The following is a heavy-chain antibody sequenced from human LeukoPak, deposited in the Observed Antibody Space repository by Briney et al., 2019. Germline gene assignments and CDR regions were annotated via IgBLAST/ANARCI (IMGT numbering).Heavy chain of an antibody. D-gene: IGHD3-3*01. CDR1: GGSISSGGYY. Sequence: SETLSLTCTVSGGSISSGGYYWSWIRQHPGKGLEWIGYIYYSGSTYYNPSLKSRVTISVDTSKNQFSLKLSSVTAADTAVYYCATRAPKYYDFWSGYEDAFDIWGQGPMVTGSS. CDR3: ATRAPKYYDFWSGYEDAFDI. V-gene: IGHV4-31*03. CDR2: IYYSGST. J-gene: IGHJ3*02.